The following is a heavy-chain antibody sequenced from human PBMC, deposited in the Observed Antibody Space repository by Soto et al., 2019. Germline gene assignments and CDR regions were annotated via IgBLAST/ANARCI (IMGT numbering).Heavy chain of an antibody. Sequence: GGSLRLSCAASGFSFSSYAMSWVRQAPGKGLGWVSSISSSGDRTYYADSVKGRFTISRDNSKKTLYVQMNSLRAEDTAAYYCAKGTSSSWYYGVDVWGQGTTVTVSS. J-gene: IGHJ6*02. CDR1: GFSFSSYA. CDR2: ISSSGDRT. D-gene: IGHD6-13*01. V-gene: IGHV3-23*01. CDR3: AKGTSSSWYYGVDV.